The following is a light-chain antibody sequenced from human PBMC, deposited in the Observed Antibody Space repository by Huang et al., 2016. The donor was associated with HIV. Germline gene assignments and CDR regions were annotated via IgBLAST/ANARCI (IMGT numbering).Light chain of an antibody. CDR3: QQYYTVPWT. CDR1: QSLLYRSNNKNH. V-gene: IGKV4-1*01. CDR2: WAS. Sequence: DIVLTQSPHSLPVSLGERATINCKSSQSLLYRSNNKNHLVWYQQKPGQPPKLLMYWASTRESGVPDRFSASVSGTDFTLTISSLQAEDVAVYYCQQYYTVPWTFGQGTKVEI. J-gene: IGKJ1*01.